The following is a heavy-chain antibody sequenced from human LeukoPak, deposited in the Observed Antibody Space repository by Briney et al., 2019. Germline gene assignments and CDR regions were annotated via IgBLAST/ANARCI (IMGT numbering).Heavy chain of an antibody. CDR2: ISGSTINT. CDR1: GFTFSNYA. V-gene: IGHV3-23*01. D-gene: IGHD3-3*01. Sequence: PGGSLRLPCAASGFTFSNYAMIWVRQAPGKGLEWVSGISGSTINTYYADSVKGRFTISRDNSKNTLFLQMNSLRGDDTAIYYCAKAGITIFGVQPPTFDPWGQGTPVTVSS. J-gene: IGHJ5*02. CDR3: AKAGITIFGVQPPTFDP.